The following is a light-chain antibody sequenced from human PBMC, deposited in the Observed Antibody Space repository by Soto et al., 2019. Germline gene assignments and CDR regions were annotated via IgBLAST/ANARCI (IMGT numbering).Light chain of an antibody. CDR2: DAS. Sequence: DIHLTQSPSFLSASVGDRVTITCRASQSIGTWLAWYQHRPGEGPKLLIHDASSLESGVPSRFSGSGSATEFSLTISSLESGDSGTYHCQQYATYAPSTFGQGTKVDIK. CDR3: QQYATYAPST. V-gene: IGKV1-5*01. CDR1: QSIGTW. J-gene: IGKJ1*01.